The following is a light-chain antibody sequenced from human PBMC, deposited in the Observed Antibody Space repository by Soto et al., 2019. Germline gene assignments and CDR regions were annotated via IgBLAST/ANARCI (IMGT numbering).Light chain of an antibody. CDR3: SSYTSSSTLV. J-gene: IGLJ1*01. CDR2: DVT. Sequence: QSALTQPASVSGSPGQSITISCTGTSSDVGGYKYVSWYQQYPGKAPKLMIYDVTNRPSGVSNRFSGSKSGNTASLTISGLQAEDEADYYCSSYTSSSTLVFGTGTK. CDR1: SSDVGGYKY. V-gene: IGLV2-14*01.